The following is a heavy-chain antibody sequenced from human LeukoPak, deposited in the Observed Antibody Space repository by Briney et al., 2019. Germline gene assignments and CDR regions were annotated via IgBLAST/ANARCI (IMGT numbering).Heavy chain of an antibody. CDR2: INHSGST. Sequence: PSETLSLTCAVYGGSFSGYYWSWIRQPPGKGLEWLGEINHSGSTNYNPSLKSRVTISVDTSKNQFSLKLSSVTAADTAVYYCARGVLGYCSGGSCYQWFDPWGQGTLVTVSS. J-gene: IGHJ5*02. V-gene: IGHV4-34*01. CDR1: GGSFSGYY. D-gene: IGHD2-15*01. CDR3: ARGVLGYCSGGSCYQWFDP.